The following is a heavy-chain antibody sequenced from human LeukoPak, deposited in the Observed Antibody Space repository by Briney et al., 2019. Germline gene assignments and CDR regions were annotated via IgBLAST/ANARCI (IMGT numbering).Heavy chain of an antibody. Sequence: GGSLRLSCAATGFTFSDSGMSWVRQAPGKGLEWVSPISGHGGSTYYADSVKGPFTISRDNSKNTLYLQMISLRAEDTAVYYCAKDYYDSYYFDYWGQGTLVSVSS. CDR2: ISGHGGST. CDR1: GFTFSDSG. J-gene: IGHJ4*02. V-gene: IGHV3-23*01. D-gene: IGHD3-22*01. CDR3: AKDYYDSYYFDY.